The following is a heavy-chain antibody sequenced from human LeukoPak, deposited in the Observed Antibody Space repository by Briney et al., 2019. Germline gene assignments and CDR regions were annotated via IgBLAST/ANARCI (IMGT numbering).Heavy chain of an antibody. Sequence: GESLKISCKGSGYSFTSYWIGWVRQMPGKGLEWMGIIYPGDSDTRYSPSFQGQVTISADKSISTAYLQWSSLKASDTAMYYCARTSSDSYSGSVFGYWGQGTLVTVSS. CDR2: IYPGDSDT. CDR3: ARTSSDSYSGSVFGY. D-gene: IGHD1-26*01. J-gene: IGHJ4*02. V-gene: IGHV5-51*01. CDR1: GYSFTSYW.